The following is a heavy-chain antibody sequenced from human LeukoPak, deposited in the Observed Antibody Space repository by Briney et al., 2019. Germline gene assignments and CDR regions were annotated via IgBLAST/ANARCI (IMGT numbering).Heavy chain of an antibody. CDR1: GFTVSSYW. J-gene: IGHJ4*01. CDR3: AREVYYSIYFGY. D-gene: IGHD3-10*01. Sequence: GGSLRLSCAASGFTVSSYWMHWVRQAPGKGLVWVSRINSDGSSTNYGDSVKGRFTISRDNAKNTLYLQMNSLRAEDTAMYYCAREVYYSIYFGYWGQGTLVTVSS. V-gene: IGHV3-74*01. CDR2: INSDGSST.